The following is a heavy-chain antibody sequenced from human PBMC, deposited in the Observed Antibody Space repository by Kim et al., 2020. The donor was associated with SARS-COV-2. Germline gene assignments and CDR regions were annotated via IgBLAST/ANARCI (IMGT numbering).Heavy chain of an antibody. J-gene: IGHJ4*02. V-gene: IGHV3-23*01. D-gene: IGHD3-3*01. CDR3: ANDFWSGYYIFDY. Sequence: AGSVKGRFTISRDNSKNTLYLQMNSLRAEDTAVYYCANDFWSGYYIFDYWGQGTLDTVSS.